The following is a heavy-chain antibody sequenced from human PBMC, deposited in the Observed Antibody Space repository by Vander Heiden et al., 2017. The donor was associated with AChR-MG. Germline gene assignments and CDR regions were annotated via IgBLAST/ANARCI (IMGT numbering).Heavy chain of an antibody. CDR2: IYYSGST. J-gene: IGHJ4*02. D-gene: IGHD3-10*01. CDR3: ARYGSGSYYKGLRYFDY. V-gene: IGHV4-39*01. CDR1: GGSISSSIYY. Sequence: QLQLQESGRGVAKPSETLSLTCTATGGSISSSIYYWGWIRQPPGKGLGWIWRIYYSGSTYYTPSLKRRVTISVDTSKNQFSLKLSSVTAADTAVYYCARYGSGSYYKGLRYFDYWGQGTLVTVSS.